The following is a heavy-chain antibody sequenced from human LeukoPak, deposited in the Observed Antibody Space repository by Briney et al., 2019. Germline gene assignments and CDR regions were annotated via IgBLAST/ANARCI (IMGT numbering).Heavy chain of an antibody. D-gene: IGHD3-22*01. J-gene: IGHJ3*02. Sequence: GGSLRLSCAASGFTFRSYAMHWVRQAPGKGLEWEAAISYDGSKKKYADYVKGRFTIPRDNSKNTLYLQMNSLRAEDTAVYYCASREYYYDSSGYYWSAFDIWGQGTMVTVSS. CDR1: GFTFRSYA. CDR2: ISYDGSKK. CDR3: ASREYYYDSSGYYWSAFDI. V-gene: IGHV3-30*04.